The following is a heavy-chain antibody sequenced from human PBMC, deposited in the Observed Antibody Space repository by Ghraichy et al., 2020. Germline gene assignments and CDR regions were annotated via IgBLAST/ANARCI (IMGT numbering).Heavy chain of an antibody. Sequence: SQTLSLTCTVSGGSINSYYWSWIRQPPGKGLEWIGYYSGTTNYNPSLKSRVTISVDTSKIQLSLKVRSVTAADTAVYYCARSRHSSGLGLDYWGQGSLVTVSS. CDR3: ARSRHSSGLGLDY. CDR2: YSGTT. V-gene: IGHV4-59*01. J-gene: IGHJ4*02. D-gene: IGHD3-22*01. CDR1: GGSINSYY.